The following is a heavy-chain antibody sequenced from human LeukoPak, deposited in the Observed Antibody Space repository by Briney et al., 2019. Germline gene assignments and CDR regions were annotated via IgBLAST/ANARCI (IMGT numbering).Heavy chain of an antibody. Sequence: GGSLRLSCAASGFTFSDYYMSWIRQAAGKGLEWVAYISSSGSTIYYADSVKGRFTISRDNAKNSLYLQMNSLRAEDTAVYYCANEIGRTFPPNFDYWGQGTLVTVSS. CDR3: ANEIGRTFPPNFDY. D-gene: IGHD1/OR15-1a*01. V-gene: IGHV3-11*01. CDR1: GFTFSDYY. CDR2: ISSSGSTI. J-gene: IGHJ4*02.